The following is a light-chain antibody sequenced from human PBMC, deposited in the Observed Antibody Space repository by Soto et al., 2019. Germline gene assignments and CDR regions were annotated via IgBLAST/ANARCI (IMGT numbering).Light chain of an antibody. J-gene: IGKJ1*01. Sequence: EIVLTQSPGTLSLSPGERVTLSCRASQSVTNSYVAWYQQKPGQAPRLLIYDASSRATGIPDRFSGSGSGTDFTLTISRLEPEDFALYYCQQYGSSPPWTFGQGTKVDIK. CDR2: DAS. CDR1: QSVTNSY. V-gene: IGKV3-20*01. CDR3: QQYGSSPPWT.